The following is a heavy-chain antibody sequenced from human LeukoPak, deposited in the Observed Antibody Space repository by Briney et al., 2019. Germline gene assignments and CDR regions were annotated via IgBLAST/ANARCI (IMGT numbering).Heavy chain of an antibody. D-gene: IGHD2-15*01. CDR3: ARDIVVVVAATDYYYYGMDV. Sequence: GGSLRLSCAASGFTFSSYAMSWVRQAPGKGLEWVSAISGSGGSTYYADSVKGRFTISRDNSKNTLYLQMNSLRAEDTAVYYCARDIVVVVAATDYYYYGMDVWGQGTTVTVSS. CDR1: GFTFSSYA. V-gene: IGHV3-23*01. J-gene: IGHJ6*02. CDR2: ISGSGGST.